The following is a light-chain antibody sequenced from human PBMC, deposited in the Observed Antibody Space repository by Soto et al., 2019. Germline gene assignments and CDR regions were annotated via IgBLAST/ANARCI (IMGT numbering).Light chain of an antibody. CDR1: QDIRNY. J-gene: IGKJ4*01. Sequence: DIQMTQSPSSLSASVGDRVTITCQASQDIRNYLNWYQQKPGKAPKLLIYDASNLETGVPSRFSGSGCGTDFTSTISSLQPEDIATYYCQQYDYLTITFGGGTRVEIK. CDR2: DAS. CDR3: QQYDYLTIT. V-gene: IGKV1-33*01.